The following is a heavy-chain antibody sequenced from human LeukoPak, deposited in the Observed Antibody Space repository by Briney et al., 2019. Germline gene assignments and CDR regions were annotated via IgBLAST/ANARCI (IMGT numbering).Heavy chain of an antibody. V-gene: IGHV3-66*02. CDR1: GFTVSSNY. CDR3: ARDVGLRLRAGGDAFDI. CDR2: IYSGGST. J-gene: IGHJ3*02. D-gene: IGHD4-17*01. Sequence: GGSLRLSCAASGFTVSSNYRSWVRQAPGKGLEWVSVIYSGGSTYYADSVKGRFTISRDNSKNTLYLQMNSLRAEDTAVYYCARDVGLRLRAGGDAFDIWGQGTMVTVSS.